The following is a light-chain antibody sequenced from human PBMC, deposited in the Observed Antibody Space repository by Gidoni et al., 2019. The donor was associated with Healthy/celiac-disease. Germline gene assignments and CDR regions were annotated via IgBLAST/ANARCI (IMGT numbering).Light chain of an antibody. V-gene: IGKV1-33*01. CDR2: DAS. CDR3: QQYDTLPT. CDR1: QDISNY. J-gene: IGKJ3*01. Sequence: DIHMTQSPSSLSASVGDRVTITCQASQDISNYLNWYQQKPGKAPKLLIYDASNLETGVPSRVSGSGSGTAFTFSISSLQPEDIETYYCQQYDTLPTFGHGTKVDIK.